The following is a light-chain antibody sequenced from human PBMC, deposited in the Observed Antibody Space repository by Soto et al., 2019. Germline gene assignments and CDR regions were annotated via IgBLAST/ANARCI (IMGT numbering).Light chain of an antibody. CDR2: AAS. CDR1: QGISSY. J-gene: IGKJ4*01. Sequence: DIQLTQSPSFLYASVGDRVTITCRASQGISSYLAWYQQKPGRAPKLLIYAASTLRSEVPSRFSGSGSGTEFTLTISSLQSEDFAVYYCQQYNSWPLTFGGGTKVDIK. V-gene: IGKV1-9*01. CDR3: QQYNSWPLT.